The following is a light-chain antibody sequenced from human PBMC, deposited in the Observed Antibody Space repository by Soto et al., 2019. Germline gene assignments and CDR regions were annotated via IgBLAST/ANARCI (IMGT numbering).Light chain of an antibody. CDR1: QSVGSH. J-gene: IGKJ1*01. CDR3: QQRSNWPRT. CDR2: DAS. Sequence: EIVMTQSPATLSVSPGERATLSCRASQSVGSHLAWYQQRPGQAPRLLIYDASNRATGIPPRFSGSGSGTDFTLSISSLEPEDLAVYYCQQRSNWPRTFGQGTKVDI. V-gene: IGKV3-11*01.